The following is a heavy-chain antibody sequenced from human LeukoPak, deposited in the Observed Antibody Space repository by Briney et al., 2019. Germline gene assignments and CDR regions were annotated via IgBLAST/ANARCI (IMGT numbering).Heavy chain of an antibody. Sequence: ASVKVSCKVSGYTLTELSMHWVRQAPGKGLEWMGGFDPEDGETIYAQKFQGGVTMTEDTSTDTAYMELSSLRSEDTAVYYCATARLRQWLVGYFDYWGQGTLVTVSS. CDR3: ATARLRQWLVGYFDY. D-gene: IGHD6-19*01. J-gene: IGHJ4*02. CDR1: GYTLTELS. V-gene: IGHV1-24*01. CDR2: FDPEDGET.